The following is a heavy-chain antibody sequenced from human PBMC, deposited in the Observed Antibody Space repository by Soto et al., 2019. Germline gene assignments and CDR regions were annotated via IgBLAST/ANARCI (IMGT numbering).Heavy chain of an antibody. CDR1: GYTFTSHD. CDR2: MNPNMLNR. V-gene: IGHV1-8*01. CDR3: ARDRRFYDSGSYDIANDAFDV. J-gene: IGHJ3*01. Sequence: ASVKVYCKASGYTFTSHDMNWVRQATGQVLEWMGWMNPNMLNRGYAQKFQGRVTMTRDTSISTAYMEVSRLRSDDTAVYYCARDRRFYDSGSYDIANDAFDVWGQGTMVTVSS. D-gene: IGHD3-22*01.